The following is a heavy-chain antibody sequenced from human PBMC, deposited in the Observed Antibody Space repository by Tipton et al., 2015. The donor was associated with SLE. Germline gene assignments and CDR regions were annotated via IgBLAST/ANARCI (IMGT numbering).Heavy chain of an antibody. J-gene: IGHJ4*02. CDR1: GGSISSSSYY. V-gene: IGHV4-39*07. CDR3: ARDGLGYCSSTSCYTADY. D-gene: IGHD2-2*02. Sequence: LSLTCTVSGGSISSSSYYWGWIRQPPGKGLEWIGSIYYSGSTYYNPSLKSRVTISVDTAKNQFSLKLSSVTAADTAVYYCARDGLGYCSSTSCYTADYWGQGTLVTVSS. CDR2: IYYSGST.